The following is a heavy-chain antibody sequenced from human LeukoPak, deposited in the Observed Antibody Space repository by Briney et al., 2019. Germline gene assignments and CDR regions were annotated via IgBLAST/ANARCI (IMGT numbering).Heavy chain of an antibody. CDR1: GFTFSRYA. J-gene: IGHJ6*03. CDR3: AKGTGGLNYYYMDV. Sequence: PPGGSLRLSCAASGFTFSRYAMSWVRQAPGKGLEWVSAISGSGGSTYYSDSVKGRFTISRDNSKNTLYLQMSSLRAEDTAVYYCAKGTGGLNYYYMDVWGKGTTVTVS. CDR2: ISGSGGST. V-gene: IGHV3-23*01. D-gene: IGHD1-14*01.